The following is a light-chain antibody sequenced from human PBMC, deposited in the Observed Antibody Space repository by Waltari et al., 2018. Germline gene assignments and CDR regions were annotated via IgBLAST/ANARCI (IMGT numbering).Light chain of an antibody. J-gene: IGKJ2*01. V-gene: IGKV3-15*01. CDR3: QQYNNWPLT. CDR2: GAS. Sequence: EIVMTQSPATLSVSPGERATLLCRASQSVNSNLAWYQQKPGQPPRLLIYGASIRATGIPVRFSGSGSGTEFTLTISSLQSEDFAVYHCQQYNNWPLTFGQGTKLEIK. CDR1: QSVNSN.